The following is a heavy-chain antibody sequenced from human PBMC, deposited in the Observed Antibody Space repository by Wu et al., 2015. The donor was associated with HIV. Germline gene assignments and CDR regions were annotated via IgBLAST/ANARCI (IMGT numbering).Heavy chain of an antibody. CDR2: INPSGGAT. J-gene: IGHJ6*02. CDR3: ARVYGSGTYYPPYYYYGLDV. V-gene: IGHV1-2*02. CDR1: GYTFTNYY. Sequence: QVQLVQSGAEVKKPGASVKVSCGTSGYTFTNYYIHWVRQAPGHGLEWMAWINPSGGATNYAQNFQGRVTMTRDTSNNTAYMELSRLRSDDTAVYYCARVYGSGTYYPPYYYYGLDVWGQGTTVTVSS. D-gene: IGHD3-10*01.